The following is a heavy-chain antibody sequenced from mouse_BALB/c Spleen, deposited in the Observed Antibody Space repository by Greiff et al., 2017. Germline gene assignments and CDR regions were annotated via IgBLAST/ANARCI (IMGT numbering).Heavy chain of an antibody. Sequence: EVKVEESGGGLVKPGGSLKFSCAASGFTFSDYYMYWVRQTPEKRLEWVATISDGGSYTYYPDSVKGRFTISRDNAKNNLYLQMSSLKSEDTAMYYCARDGSYWFAYWGQGTLVTVSA. CDR1: GFTFSDYY. CDR2: ISDGGSYT. CDR3: ARDGSYWFAY. J-gene: IGHJ3*01. V-gene: IGHV5-4*02. D-gene: IGHD1-1*02.